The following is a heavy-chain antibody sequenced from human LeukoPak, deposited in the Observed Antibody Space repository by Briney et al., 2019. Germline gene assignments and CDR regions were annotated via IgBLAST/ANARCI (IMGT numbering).Heavy chain of an antibody. CDR3: ARAPYYYGMDV. Sequence: SETLSLTCTVSGGSISSGDYYWSSIRQPPGTGLEWIGYIYYSGSTYYNPSLKSRVTISVDTSKNQFSLKLSSVTAADTAVYYCARAPYYYGMDVWGKGTTVTVSS. V-gene: IGHV4-30-4*01. CDR2: IYYSGST. J-gene: IGHJ6*04. CDR1: GGSISSGDYY.